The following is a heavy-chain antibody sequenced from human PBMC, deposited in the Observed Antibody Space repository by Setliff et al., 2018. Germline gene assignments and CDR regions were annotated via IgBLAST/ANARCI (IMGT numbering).Heavy chain of an antibody. D-gene: IGHD3-3*01. Sequence: GSLRLSCAASGFTFSSHTMNWVRQAPGKGLERVTFISYDGFKIYYAESVKGRFTISRDNSKNTLYLQMNSLRAEDTAIYYCARHLPRGVQIFGVAPRFGYWGQGTLVTVSS. CDR2: ISYDGFKI. J-gene: IGHJ4*02. CDR1: GFTFSSHT. CDR3: ARHLPRGVQIFGVAPRFGY. V-gene: IGHV3-30-3*01.